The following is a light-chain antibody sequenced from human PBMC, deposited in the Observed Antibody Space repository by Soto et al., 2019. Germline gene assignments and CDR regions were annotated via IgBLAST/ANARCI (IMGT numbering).Light chain of an antibody. J-gene: IGKJ2*01. CDR1: QGISSY. V-gene: IGKV1-9*01. CDR3: QQLNGDLYT. Sequence: DIQLTQSPSFLSASVGDRVTITCRASQGISSYLAWYQQKPGKPPKLLIYAASTLQSGVPSRFSGSGSGTEFTLTISSLQPEDFAAYYCQQLNGDLYTFGQGTKLEIK. CDR2: AAS.